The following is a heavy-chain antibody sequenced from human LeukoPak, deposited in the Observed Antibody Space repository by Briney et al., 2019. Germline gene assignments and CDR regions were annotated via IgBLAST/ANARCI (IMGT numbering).Heavy chain of an antibody. CDR2: IYDRVSS. V-gene: IGHV4-59*08. J-gene: IGHJ3*02. CDR1: HGSISNSY. D-gene: IGHD2-21*02. CDR3: ARLLSGEVSGDDHAFDI. Sequence: SETLSLTCSVSHGSISNSYWSWIRQPPGQGLEWIGYIYDRVSSNFNPSLKSRVTTSVDLSRNQFSLRLSNVTAADTAVYYCARLLSGEVSGDDHAFDIWGQGTLVTVSS.